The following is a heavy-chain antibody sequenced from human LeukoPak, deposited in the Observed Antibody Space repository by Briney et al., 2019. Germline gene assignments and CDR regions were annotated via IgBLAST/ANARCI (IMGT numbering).Heavy chain of an antibody. CDR2: IRQDGSVQ. V-gene: IGHV3-7*01. Sequence: GGSLRLSCAASGFTFSSYWMSWVRQAPGKGLEWVANIRQDGSVQNYVDSVKGRFTISRDNPKNSVYLQMSSLRAEDTAVYYCAKAAVGEIDRWGQGTLVTVSS. CDR3: AKAAVGEIDR. CDR1: GFTFSSYW. J-gene: IGHJ5*02. D-gene: IGHD4-17*01.